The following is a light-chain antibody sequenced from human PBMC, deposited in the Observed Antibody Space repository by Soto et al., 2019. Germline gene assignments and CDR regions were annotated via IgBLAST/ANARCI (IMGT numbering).Light chain of an antibody. CDR3: QQYNNWHTVT. V-gene: IGKV3-15*01. Sequence: EIVMTQSPATLSVSPGERSTLSCRASQSISSKLAWYQQKPGQAPRLLIYGASTRATGIPARFSGSGSGTEFTLTISSLKSEDFAVYYCQQYNNWHTVTFGHGTKVDIK. CDR2: GAS. CDR1: QSISSK. J-gene: IGKJ1*01.